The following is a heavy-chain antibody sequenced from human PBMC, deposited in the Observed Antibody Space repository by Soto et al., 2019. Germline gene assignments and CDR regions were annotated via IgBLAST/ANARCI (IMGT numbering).Heavy chain of an antibody. V-gene: IGHV3-48*02. Sequence: GQLVESGGDFVQPGESLRLSCVASQFPFDVYSMHWVRQAPGQGLEWVSYISHTTSATFYADAVKGRFTISRDNRKNSLFLQMNSLRDDDTGVYFCGRDRGSSGMFELDVWGPGTLVTVSS. CDR2: ISHTTSAT. CDR1: QFPFDVYS. J-gene: IGHJ3*01. D-gene: IGHD6-19*01. CDR3: GRDRGSSGMFELDV.